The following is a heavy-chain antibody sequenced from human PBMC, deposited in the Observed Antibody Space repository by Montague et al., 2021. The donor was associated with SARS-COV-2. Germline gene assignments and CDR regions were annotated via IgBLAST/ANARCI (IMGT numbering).Heavy chain of an antibody. V-gene: IGHV3-7*01. D-gene: IGHD3-3*01. CDR3: ARDSFWSSYYTDYYGMDV. J-gene: IGHJ6*02. CDR1: GFTFSRYW. CDR2: IKQDGSEK. Sequence: SLRLSCAASGFTFSRYWMSWVRQAPGKGLEWVANIKQDGSEKYYVDSVKGRFTISRDNAKNSLYLQMNSLRAEDTAVYYCARDSFWSSYYTDYYGMDVWGQGTTVTVSS.